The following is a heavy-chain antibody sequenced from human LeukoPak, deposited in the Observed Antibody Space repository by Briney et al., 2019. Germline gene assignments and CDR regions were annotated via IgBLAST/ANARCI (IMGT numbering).Heavy chain of an antibody. D-gene: IGHD7-27*01. CDR1: GGSISSSSYY. V-gene: IGHV4-39*07. CDR3: ARESRTGGDWFDP. Sequence: SETLSLTCTVSGGSISSSSYYWGWIRQPPGKGLEWIGSICYSGSTYYNPSLKSRVTISVDTSKNQFSLKLSSVTAADTAVYYCARESRTGGDWFDPWGQGTLVTVSS. CDR2: ICYSGST. J-gene: IGHJ5*02.